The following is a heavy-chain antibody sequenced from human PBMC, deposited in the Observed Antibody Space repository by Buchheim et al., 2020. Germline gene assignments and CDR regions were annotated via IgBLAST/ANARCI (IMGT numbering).Heavy chain of an antibody. D-gene: IGHD3-22*01. J-gene: IGHJ1*01. CDR2: ISSSSSYI. CDR1: GFTFSSYS. Sequence: EVQLVESGGGLVKPGGSLRLSCAASGFTFSSYSMNWVRQAPGKGLEWVSSISSSSSYIYYADSVKGRFTISRENAKNSLYLQMNSLRAEDTAVYYCAREAGYYYDSSVLSYFQHWGQGTL. V-gene: IGHV3-21*01. CDR3: AREAGYYYDSSVLSYFQH.